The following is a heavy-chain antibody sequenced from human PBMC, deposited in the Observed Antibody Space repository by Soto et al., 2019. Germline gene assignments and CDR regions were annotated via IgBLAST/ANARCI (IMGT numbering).Heavy chain of an antibody. D-gene: IGHD3-3*01. CDR3: ARRSEGVYYYYGMDV. J-gene: IGHJ6*02. CDR2: IYPGDSDT. Sequence: RGESLKISCKGSGYSFTSYWIGWVRQMPGKGLEWMGIIYPGDSDTRYSPSFQGQVTISADKSISTAYLQWSSLKASDTAMYYCARRSEGVYYYYGMDVWGQGTTVTVSS. CDR1: GYSFTSYW. V-gene: IGHV5-51*01.